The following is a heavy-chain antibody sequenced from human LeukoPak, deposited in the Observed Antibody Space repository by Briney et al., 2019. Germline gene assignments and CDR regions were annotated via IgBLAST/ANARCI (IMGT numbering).Heavy chain of an antibody. CDR2: ISGSGGST. D-gene: IGHD5-18*01. CDR1: GFTFSSYA. CDR3: AKAVTGYSYGLNWFDP. V-gene: IGHV3-23*01. J-gene: IGHJ5*02. Sequence: PGGSLRLSCAASGFTFSSYAMSWVRQAPGKGLEWVSAISGSGGSTYYADSVKGRFTISRDNSKNTLYLQMNSLRAEDTAVYYCAKAVTGYSYGLNWFDPWGQGTLVTVSS.